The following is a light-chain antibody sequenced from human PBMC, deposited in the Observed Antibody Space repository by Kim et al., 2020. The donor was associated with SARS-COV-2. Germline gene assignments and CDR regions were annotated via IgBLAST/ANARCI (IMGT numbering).Light chain of an antibody. CDR2: GAS. V-gene: IGKV3-15*01. J-gene: IGKJ5*01. CDR1: QSISSS. Sequence: EIVMTQSPATLSLSPGERATLSCRASQSISSSLAWYQQKPGQAPRVLIYGASARATGIPARFSGSGSGTEFTLTISNLQSKDFAVYYCQQYAYWRAFGQGTRLEIK. CDR3: QQYAYWRA.